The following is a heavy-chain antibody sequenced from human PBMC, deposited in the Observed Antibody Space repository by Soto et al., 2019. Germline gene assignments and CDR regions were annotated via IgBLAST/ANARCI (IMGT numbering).Heavy chain of an antibody. Sequence: GESLKISCKGSGYSFTSYWIGWVRQMPGKGLEWMGIIYPGDSDTRYSPSFQGQVTISADKSISTAYLQWGSLKASDTAMYYCARARAARAFYYYYGMDVWGQGTTVTVSS. D-gene: IGHD6-6*01. J-gene: IGHJ6*02. CDR1: GYSFTSYW. V-gene: IGHV5-51*01. CDR2: IYPGDSDT. CDR3: ARARAARAFYYYYGMDV.